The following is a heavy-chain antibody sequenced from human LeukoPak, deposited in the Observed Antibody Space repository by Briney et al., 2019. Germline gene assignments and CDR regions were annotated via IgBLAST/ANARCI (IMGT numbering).Heavy chain of an antibody. CDR2: ISGSGGST. Sequence: GGSLRLSCAASGFTFSSYAMSWVRQAPGKGLEWVSAISGSGGSTYYADSVKGRFTISRDNSKNTLYLQMNSLRADDTAVYYCARLPLWFRGKKGAFDIWGQGTMVTVSS. CDR1: GFTFSSYA. J-gene: IGHJ3*02. CDR3: ARLPLWFRGKKGAFDI. D-gene: IGHD3-10*01. V-gene: IGHV3-23*01.